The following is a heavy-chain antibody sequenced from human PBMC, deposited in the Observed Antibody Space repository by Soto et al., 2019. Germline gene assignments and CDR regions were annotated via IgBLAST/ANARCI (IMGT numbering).Heavy chain of an antibody. Sequence: XETLSLTCTVSGCSISSSSYYWGWIRQPPGKGLEWIGSIYYSGSTYYNPSLKSRVTISVDTSKNQFSLKLSSVTAADTAVYYCASPGIAAAGFDYWGQGTLVTVSS. V-gene: IGHV4-39*01. CDR1: GCSISSSSYY. D-gene: IGHD6-13*01. J-gene: IGHJ4*02. CDR2: IYYSGST. CDR3: ASPGIAAAGFDY.